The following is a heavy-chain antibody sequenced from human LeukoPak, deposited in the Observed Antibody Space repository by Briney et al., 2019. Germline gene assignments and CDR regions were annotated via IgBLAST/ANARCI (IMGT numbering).Heavy chain of an antibody. D-gene: IGHD3-3*01. V-gene: IGHV3-66*02. CDR2: IYSGNNT. J-gene: IGHJ6*02. Sequence: GGSLRLSCAASGFTVSIPYMNWVRQAPGKRLEWVSVIYSGNNTYYADSVKGRFTIFRDKSKNTLYLQMNSLRPEDTAVYYCAKSGDFGVDYYYYYGLDVWGHGTTVTVTS. CDR3: AKSGDFGVDYYYYYGLDV. CDR1: GFTVSIPY.